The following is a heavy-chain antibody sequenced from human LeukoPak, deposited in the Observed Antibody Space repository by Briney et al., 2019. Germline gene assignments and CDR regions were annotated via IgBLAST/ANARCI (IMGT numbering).Heavy chain of an antibody. CDR3: AREQFRPYYFDY. D-gene: IGHD6-19*01. Sequence: PEPLSLTWIISGGSSSGYVWIWIRQPAGKGLEWIGRIYASGSTNYNPSLKSRVTMSADTSKNQFFLKLASVTAADTAVYYCAREQFRPYYFDYWGQGTLVTVSS. CDR1: GGSSSGYV. CDR2: IYASGST. J-gene: IGHJ4*02. V-gene: IGHV4-4*07.